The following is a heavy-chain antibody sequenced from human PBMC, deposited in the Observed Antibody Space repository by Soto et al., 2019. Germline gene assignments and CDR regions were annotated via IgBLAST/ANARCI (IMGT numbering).Heavy chain of an antibody. CDR2: IIPIFGTA. D-gene: IGHD2-15*01. V-gene: IGHV1-69*13. Sequence: GASVKVSCKASGGTFSSYAISWVRQAPGQGLEWMGGIIPIFGTANYAQKFQGRVTITADESTSTAYMELSSLRSEDTAVYYCARDFFRSRPQYCSGGSCYEGFDPWGQGTLVTVS. CDR1: GGTFSSYA. CDR3: ARDFFRSRPQYCSGGSCYEGFDP. J-gene: IGHJ5*02.